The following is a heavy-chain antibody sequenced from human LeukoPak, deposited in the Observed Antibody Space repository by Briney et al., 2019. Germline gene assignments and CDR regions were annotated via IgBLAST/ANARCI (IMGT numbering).Heavy chain of an antibody. V-gene: IGHV3-33*01. J-gene: IGHJ4*02. CDR1: GFTFSSYG. D-gene: IGHD6-19*01. CDR3: ARDHSSGWYSDYFDY. CDR2: IWYDGSNK. Sequence: QPGGSLRLSCAASGFTFSSYGMHWVRQAPGKGLEWVAVIWYDGSNKYYADSVKGRFTISRDNSKNTLYLQMNSLRAEDTAVYYCARDHSSGWYSDYFDYRGQGTLVTVSS.